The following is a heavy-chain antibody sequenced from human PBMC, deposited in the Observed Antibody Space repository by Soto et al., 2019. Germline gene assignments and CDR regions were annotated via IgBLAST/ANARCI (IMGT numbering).Heavy chain of an antibody. CDR2: ISTYDGNT. D-gene: IGHD2-15*01. V-gene: IGHV1-18*01. J-gene: IGHJ4*02. Sequence: ASVKVSCKASGYTFPTYGITWVRQAPGQGLEWMGWISTYDGNTNYAQKLQGRVTMTKDTSTSTAYMELRSLRSDDTAVYYCARDRGRSCIGGTCPFDYWGQGXLVTVYS. CDR3: ARDRGRSCIGGTCPFDY. CDR1: GYTFPTYG.